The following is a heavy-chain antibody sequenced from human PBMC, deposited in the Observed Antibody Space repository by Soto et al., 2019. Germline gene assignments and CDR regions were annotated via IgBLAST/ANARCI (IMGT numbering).Heavy chain of an antibody. D-gene: IGHD6-25*01. J-gene: IGHJ5*02. CDR2: ISYSGTT. V-gene: IGHV4-59*08. CDR3: ARHRSGQDVCAP. CDR1: RGPISNYF. Sequence: PSETLSLTCTVSRGPISNYFWTWIRQPPGKGLEWIGYISYSGTTNYNASLKSRVTMSVDTPKNQFSLKVSSVVAADTAAYYCARHRSGQDVCAPWGQGTQVTVSS.